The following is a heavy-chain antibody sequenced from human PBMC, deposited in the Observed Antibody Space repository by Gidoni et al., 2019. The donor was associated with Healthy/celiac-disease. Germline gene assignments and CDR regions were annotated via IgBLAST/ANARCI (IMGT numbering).Heavy chain of an antibody. CDR1: GFTFSSHW. D-gene: IGHD2-2*01. J-gene: IGHJ6*02. CDR2: IKQDGSEK. Sequence: EVQLVESGGGLVQPGGSLRLSCAASGFTFSSHWMRWGRQAPGKGLEWVANIKQDGSEKYYGDSVKGRFTISRDNAKNSLYLQMNSLRAEDTAVYYCARGIVVVPAASIDYYYYGMDVWGQGTTVTVSS. V-gene: IGHV3-7*01. CDR3: ARGIVVVPAASIDYYYYGMDV.